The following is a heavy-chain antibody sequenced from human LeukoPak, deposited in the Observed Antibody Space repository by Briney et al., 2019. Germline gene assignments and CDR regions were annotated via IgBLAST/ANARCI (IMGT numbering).Heavy chain of an antibody. D-gene: IGHD3-22*01. J-gene: IGHJ4*02. V-gene: IGHV1-2*02. CDR1: GYTFTGYY. CDR3: ATSIGDYYDSSALDY. Sequence: ASAKVSCKASGYTFTGYYIHWVRQAPGQGLEWMGWINPNTGGTNYAQKFQGRVTMTRDTSISTANMELSRLRSDDTAVYFCATSIGDYYDSSALDYWGQGTLVTVSS. CDR2: INPNTGGT.